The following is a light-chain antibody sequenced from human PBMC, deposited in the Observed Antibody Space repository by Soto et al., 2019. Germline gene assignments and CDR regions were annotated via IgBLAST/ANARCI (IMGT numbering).Light chain of an antibody. CDR1: QSVGTY. Sequence: DIQMTQSPSSLSASVGDRVTITCRASQSVGTYVSWYQQKEGKAPKLLINVASTLQSGVASTFSGSGSGTVFTLAISSLQPEDFATYYCQQSASTPQTFGGGTRVEIK. J-gene: IGKJ4*01. CDR2: VAS. V-gene: IGKV1-39*01. CDR3: QQSASTPQT.